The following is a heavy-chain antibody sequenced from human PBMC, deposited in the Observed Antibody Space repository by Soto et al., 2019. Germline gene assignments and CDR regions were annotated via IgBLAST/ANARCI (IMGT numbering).Heavy chain of an antibody. J-gene: IGHJ4*02. Sequence: GGSLRLSCAASGFTFSSYAMSWVRQAPGKGLEWVSAISGSGGSTYYADSVKGRFTISRDNSKNTLYLQMNSLRAEDTAVYYCARQVERSYGWCDYWGQGTLVTVSS. CDR3: ARQVERSYGWCDY. D-gene: IGHD1-1*01. CDR2: ISGSGGST. V-gene: IGHV3-23*01. CDR1: GFTFSSYA.